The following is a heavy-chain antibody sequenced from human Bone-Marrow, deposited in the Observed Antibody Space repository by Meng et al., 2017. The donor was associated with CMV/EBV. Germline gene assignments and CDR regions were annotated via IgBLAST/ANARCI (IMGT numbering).Heavy chain of an antibody. J-gene: IGHJ4*02. CDR2: MNPNSGNT. CDR1: GYPFTSYD. V-gene: IGHV1-8*03. CDR3: ARNLQSGSYFKFDY. Sequence: SGYPFTSYDSNWVRQATGQGLEWMGWMNPNSGNTGYAQKFQGRVTITRNTSISTAYMELSSLRSEDTAVYYCARNLQSGSYFKFDYWGQGTLVTVSS. D-gene: IGHD1-26*01.